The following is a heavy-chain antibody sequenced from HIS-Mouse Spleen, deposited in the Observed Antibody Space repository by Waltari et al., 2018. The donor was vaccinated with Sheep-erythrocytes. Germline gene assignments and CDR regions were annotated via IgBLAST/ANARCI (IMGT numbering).Heavy chain of an antibody. CDR3: ARVSAGELKYYFDY. CDR2: ISDDGSNK. D-gene: IGHD1-26*01. Sequence: GLEWVAVISDDGSNKYYAESVKGRFTISRENSKNTLYLQMNSRRAEDTAVYYCARVSAGELKYYFDYWGQGTLVTVSS. J-gene: IGHJ4*02. V-gene: IGHV3-30*04.